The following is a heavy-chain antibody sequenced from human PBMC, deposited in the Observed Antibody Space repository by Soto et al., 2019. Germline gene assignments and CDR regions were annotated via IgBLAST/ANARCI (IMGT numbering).Heavy chain of an antibody. Sequence: GGSLRLSCAASGFTFSSYWMHWVRQAPGKGLVWVSRINSDGSSTSYADSVKGRFTISRDNAKNTLYLQMNSLRAEDTAVYYCARGWNDAYYSYGMDVWGQGTTVTVSS. V-gene: IGHV3-74*01. J-gene: IGHJ6*02. CDR2: INSDGSST. D-gene: IGHD1-1*01. CDR3: ARGWNDAYYSYGMDV. CDR1: GFTFSSYW.